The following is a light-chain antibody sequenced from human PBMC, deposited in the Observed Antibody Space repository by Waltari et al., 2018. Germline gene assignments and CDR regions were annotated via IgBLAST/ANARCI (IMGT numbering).Light chain of an antibody. V-gene: IGKV1-33*01. Sequence: DFQMTQSPSSLSASVGARVTITCQASQDISNYLNWDQHKPGKAPKLLIYDASNLETGVTSRFSGSGSGTDFTFTISSLQPEDIATYYCQQYDNLPVFGPGTKVDIK. CDR3: QQYDNLPV. CDR2: DAS. CDR1: QDISNY. J-gene: IGKJ3*01.